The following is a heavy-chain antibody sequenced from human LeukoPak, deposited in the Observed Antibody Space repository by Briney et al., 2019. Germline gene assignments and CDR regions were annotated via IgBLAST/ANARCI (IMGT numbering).Heavy chain of an antibody. CDR3: ARGLYSGTYRLDY. V-gene: IGHV4-31*03. D-gene: IGHD3-10*01. J-gene: IGHJ4*02. CDR2: ISYSGNT. Sequence: PSQTPSLTCTVSGGSISSGNFYWSWIRQHPGKGLEWIGYISYSGNTYFNPSLKSRVTISVDTSENQFSLKLTSVTAADTAVYYCARGLYSGTYRLDYWGQGTLVTVSS. CDR1: GGSISSGNFY.